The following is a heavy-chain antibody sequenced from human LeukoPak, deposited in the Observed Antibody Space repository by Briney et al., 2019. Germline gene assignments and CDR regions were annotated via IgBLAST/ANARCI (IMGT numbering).Heavy chain of an antibody. CDR3: ARDSGGIAAAPSYYYYMDV. CDR2: IIPIFGTA. Sequence: GASVKVSCKASGYTFTSYYMHWVRQAPGQGLEWMGGIIPIFGTANYAQKFQGRVTITADESTSTAYMELSSLRSEDTAVYYCARDSGGIAAAPSYYYYMDVWGKGTTVTVSS. D-gene: IGHD6-13*01. J-gene: IGHJ6*03. CDR1: GYTFTSYY. V-gene: IGHV1-69*13.